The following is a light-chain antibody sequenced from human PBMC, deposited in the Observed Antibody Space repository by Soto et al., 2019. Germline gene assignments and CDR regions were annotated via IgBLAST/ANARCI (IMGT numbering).Light chain of an antibody. Sequence: QAVVTQPPSVSGAPGQRVTISCTGSSSNIGAGYDVHWYQQLPGTAPKPLIYGNSNRPSGVPDRFSGSKSGTSASLAITGLQAEDEADYYGQSYDSSLSRVFGGGTKLTVL. V-gene: IGLV1-40*01. CDR3: QSYDSSLSRV. CDR1: SSNIGAGYD. J-gene: IGLJ2*01. CDR2: GNS.